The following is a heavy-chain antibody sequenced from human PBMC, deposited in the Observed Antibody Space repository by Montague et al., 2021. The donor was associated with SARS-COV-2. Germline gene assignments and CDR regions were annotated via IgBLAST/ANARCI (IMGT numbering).Heavy chain of an antibody. J-gene: IGHJ4*02. V-gene: IGHV3-23*03. CDR1: GFTFNTYA. D-gene: IGHD3-22*01. Sequence: SLRLSFSASGFTFNTYAMNWVRQAPGRGLEWVSLIYSGASGTYYADSVKGRFTISRDNSKNTLYLQMNSLRAEDTALYYCAIDPVAHYYDSSGYFEYWGQGTLVTVSS. CDR3: AIDPVAHYYDSSGYFEY. CDR2: IYSGASGT.